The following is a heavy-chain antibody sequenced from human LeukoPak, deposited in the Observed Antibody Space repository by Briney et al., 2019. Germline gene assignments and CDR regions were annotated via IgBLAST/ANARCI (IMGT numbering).Heavy chain of an antibody. J-gene: IGHJ5*02. CDR1: GGSFSGYY. CDR2: INHSGST. CDR3: AGTLGRPPYCGGDCYPNWFDP. V-gene: IGHV4-34*01. D-gene: IGHD2-21*02. Sequence: SETLSLTCAVYGGSFSGYYWSWIRQPPGKGLEWIGEINHSGSTNYNPSLKSRVTISVDTSKNQFSLKLSSVTAADTAVYYCAGTLGRPPYCGGDCYPNWFDPWGQGTPVTVSS.